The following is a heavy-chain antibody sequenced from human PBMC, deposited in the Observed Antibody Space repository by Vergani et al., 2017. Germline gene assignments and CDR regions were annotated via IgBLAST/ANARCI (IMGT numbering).Heavy chain of an antibody. CDR2: INPNSGGT. Sequence: QVQLVQSGAAVKKPGASVQVSCKASGYTFTGYYMHWVRQAPGQGLEWMGWINPNSGGTNYAQKFQGRVTMTRDTSISTAYMELSRLRSDDTAGYYCAIGLLTMVRGXLLRAAPYNWFDPWGQGTLVTVSS. D-gene: IGHD3-10*01. CDR3: AIGLLTMVRGXLLRAAPYNWFDP. CDR1: GYTFTGYY. J-gene: IGHJ5*02. V-gene: IGHV1-2*02.